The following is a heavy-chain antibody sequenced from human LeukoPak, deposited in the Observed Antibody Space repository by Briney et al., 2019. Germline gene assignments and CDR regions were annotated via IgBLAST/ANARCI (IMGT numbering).Heavy chain of an antibody. V-gene: IGHV3-7*01. D-gene: IGHD4-11*01. CDR3: ARDSRLKSSYFDY. J-gene: IGHJ4*02. CDR2: IKQDGSEK. Sequence: GGSLRLSCAASGFTFSSYWMSWVRQAPGKGLEWVANIKQDGSEKYYVDSVKGRFTISRDDAKNSLYLQMNSLRAEDTAVYYCARDSRLKSSYFDYWGQGTLVTVSS. CDR1: GFTFSSYW.